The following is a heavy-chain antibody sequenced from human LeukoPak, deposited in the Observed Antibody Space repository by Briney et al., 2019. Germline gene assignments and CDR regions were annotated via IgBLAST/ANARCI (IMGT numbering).Heavy chain of an antibody. CDR2: ISGSGGST. D-gene: IGHD1-7*01. J-gene: IGHJ6*03. CDR1: GFTFSSYA. V-gene: IGHV3-23*01. CDR3: ANRPLKLELTYYYYYYMDV. Sequence: GGSLRLSCAASGFTFSSYAMSWVRQAPGKGLERVSAISGSGGSTYYADSVKGRFTISRDNSKNTLYLQMNSLRAEDTAVYYCANRPLKLELTYYYYYYMDVWGKGTTVTVSS.